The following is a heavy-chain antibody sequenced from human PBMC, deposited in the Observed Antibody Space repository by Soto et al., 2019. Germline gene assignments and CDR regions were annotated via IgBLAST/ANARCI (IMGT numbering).Heavy chain of an antibody. V-gene: IGHV3-21*06. CDR1: GFTFTRYS. D-gene: IGHD3-22*01. CDR3: ARVQKGIVVLISYYFDY. Sequence: PGGSLRLSCAASGFTFTRYSMNWVRQAPGKGLEWVSSISSTTNYIYYGDSMKGRFTISRDNAKNSLYLEMNSLRAEDTAVYYCARVQKGIVVLISYYFDYWGQGTPVTVSS. CDR2: ISSTTNYI. J-gene: IGHJ4*02.